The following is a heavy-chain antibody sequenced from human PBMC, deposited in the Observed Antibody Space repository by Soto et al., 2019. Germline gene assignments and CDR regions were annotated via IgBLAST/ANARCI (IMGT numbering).Heavy chain of an antibody. D-gene: IGHD4-17*01. V-gene: IGHV3-30-3*01. J-gene: IGHJ2*01. CDR2: ISYDGSNK. CDR3: AREPYGDYGYFDL. Sequence: QVQLVESGGGVVQPGRSLRLSCAASGFTFSSYAMHWVRQAPGKGLEWVAVISYDGSNKYYADSVKSRFTISRDNSKNTLYLQMNSLRAEDTAVYYCAREPYGDYGYFDLWGRGTLVTVSS. CDR1: GFTFSSYA.